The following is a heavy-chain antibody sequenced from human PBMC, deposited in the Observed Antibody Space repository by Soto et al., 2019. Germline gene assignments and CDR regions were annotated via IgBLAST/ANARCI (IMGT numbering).Heavy chain of an antibody. CDR2: IYYSRRT. D-gene: IGHD3-10*01. CDR3: ASGSGSYDSWFDP. CDR1: GGSISSGGYY. Sequence: QVQLQESGPGLVKPSQTLSLTCTVSGGSISSGGYYWSWIRQHPGKGLVWIGYIYYSRRTYYNPSLKSRVTVSVATSKNQFALKLSSVTAADTAVYYCASGSGSYDSWFDPWGQGTRVTVSS. V-gene: IGHV4-31*03. J-gene: IGHJ5*02.